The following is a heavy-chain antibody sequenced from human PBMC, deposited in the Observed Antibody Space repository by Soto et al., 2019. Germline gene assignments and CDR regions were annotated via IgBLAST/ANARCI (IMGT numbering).Heavy chain of an antibody. V-gene: IGHV4-30-4*01. Sequence: QVQLQESGPGLVKPSQTLSLTCTVSGGSISSGDYYWSWIRQPPGKGLEWLGYIYYSGSTYYNPSLKSRVTISVDTSKNQFSLKLSSVTAADTAVYYCARDRDYYGSGTGGGFDPWGQGTLVTVSS. CDR1: GGSISSGDYY. D-gene: IGHD3-10*01. CDR3: ARDRDYYGSGTGGGFDP. CDR2: IYYSGST. J-gene: IGHJ5*02.